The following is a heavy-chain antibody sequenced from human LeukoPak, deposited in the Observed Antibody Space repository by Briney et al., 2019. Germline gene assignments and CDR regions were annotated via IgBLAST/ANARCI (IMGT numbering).Heavy chain of an antibody. CDR1: GGSISSSSYY. J-gene: IGHJ2*01. Sequence: SETLSLTCTVSGGSISSSSYYWGWIRQPPGKGLEWIGSIYYSGSTYYNPSLKSRVTISVDTSKNQFSLKLSSVTAADTAVYYCARDSTTVTTDWFWDFDLWGRGTLVTVSS. CDR3: ARDSTTVTTDWFWDFDL. D-gene: IGHD4-17*01. V-gene: IGHV4-39*07. CDR2: IYYSGST.